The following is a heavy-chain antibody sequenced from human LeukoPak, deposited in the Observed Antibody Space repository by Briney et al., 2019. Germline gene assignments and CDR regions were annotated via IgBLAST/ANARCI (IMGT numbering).Heavy chain of an antibody. CDR3: ARGPGFKANYYYCMDV. Sequence: ASVTVSCKASGYTFTGYYMHWVRQAPGQGLEWMGWINPNSGGTNYAQKFQGRVTMTRDTSISTAYMELSRLRSDDTAVYYCARGPGFKANYYYCMDVWGKGTTVTISS. J-gene: IGHJ6*03. CDR2: INPNSGGT. CDR1: GYTFTGYY. D-gene: IGHD1-26*01. V-gene: IGHV1-2*02.